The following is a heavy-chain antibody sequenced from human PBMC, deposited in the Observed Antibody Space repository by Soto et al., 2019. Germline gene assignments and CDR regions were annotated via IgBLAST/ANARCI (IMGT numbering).Heavy chain of an antibody. J-gene: IGHJ5*01. D-gene: IGHD2-8*01. Sequence: SQTLSLTCAISGDSVSSDSVTWNWIRQSPSRGLEWLGRTYFRSTWYNDSAVSVQSRITINPDTSKNQFSLQLNSVTPDDTAVYYCARLIGNSWLDSWGQGTLVTVSS. V-gene: IGHV6-1*01. CDR3: ARLIGNSWLDS. CDR1: GDSVSSDSVT. CDR2: TYFRSTWYN.